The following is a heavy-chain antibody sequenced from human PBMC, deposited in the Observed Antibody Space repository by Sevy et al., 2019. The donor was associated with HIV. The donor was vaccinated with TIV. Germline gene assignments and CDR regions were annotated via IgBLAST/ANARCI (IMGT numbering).Heavy chain of an antibody. CDR3: AKAYCSGGSCARDYYYYGMDV. J-gene: IGHJ6*02. D-gene: IGHD2-15*01. CDR2: ISGSGRST. V-gene: IGHV3-23*01. CDR1: GFTFSTYA. Sequence: GGSLRLSCAASGFTFSTYAMNWVRQAPGKGLEWVSSISGSGRSTYYADSVEGRFTISRHNSKNTLYLQMNSLRADDTAVYYCAKAYCSGGSCARDYYYYGMDVWGQGTTVTVSS.